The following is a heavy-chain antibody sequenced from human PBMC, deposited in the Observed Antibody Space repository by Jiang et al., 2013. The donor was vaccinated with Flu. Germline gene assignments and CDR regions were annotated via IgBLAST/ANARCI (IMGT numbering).Heavy chain of an antibody. J-gene: IGHJ6*02. D-gene: IGHD3-3*01. CDR3: ARGDRTYYDFWSGYPPXYYYYGMDV. CDR1: GGSISSYY. V-gene: IGHV4-59*01. CDR2: IYYSGST. Sequence: GSGLVKPSETLSLTCTVSGGSISSYYWSWIRQPPGKGLEWIGYIYYSGSTNYSPSLKSRVTISVDTSKNQFSLKLSSVTAADTAVYYCARGDRTYYDFWSGYPPXYYYYGMDVVGPR.